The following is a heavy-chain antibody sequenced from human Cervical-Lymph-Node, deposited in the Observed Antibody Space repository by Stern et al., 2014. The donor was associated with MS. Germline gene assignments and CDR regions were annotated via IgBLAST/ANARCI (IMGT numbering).Heavy chain of an antibody. Sequence: MQLVESGAEVKKPGSSVKVSCKASGGTFSSDAFSWVRQAPGQGLEWMGAIIPYFGTSSTAQKFEGRVPISADDSTGTSYMALRSVRSEDTAVYYCARSAGYYSGMDVWGQGTTVTVSS. CDR3: ARSAGYYSGMDV. V-gene: IGHV1-69*01. J-gene: IGHJ6*02. CDR1: GGTFSSDA. CDR2: IIPYFGTS.